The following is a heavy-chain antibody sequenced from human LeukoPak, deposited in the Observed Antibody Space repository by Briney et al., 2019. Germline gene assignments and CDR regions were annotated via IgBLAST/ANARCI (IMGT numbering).Heavy chain of an antibody. J-gene: IGHJ4*02. CDR3: AKDPQRGSPYYFDY. CDR1: GFTFSSYA. D-gene: IGHD1-26*01. Sequence: GGSLRLSCAGSGFTFSSYAMSWVRQAPGKGLEWVSSISGSGGSTFYVDSVKGRFTISRDNTKNTLYLQMNSLRAEDTALYYCAKDPQRGSPYYFDYWGQGTLVTVSS. CDR2: ISGSGGST. V-gene: IGHV3-23*01.